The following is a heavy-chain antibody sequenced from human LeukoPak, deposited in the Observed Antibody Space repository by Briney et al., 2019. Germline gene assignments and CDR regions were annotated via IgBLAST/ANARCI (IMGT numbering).Heavy chain of an antibody. V-gene: IGHV4-39*02. D-gene: IGHD1-26*01. Sequence: ASETLSLTCTVSGGSISTSNYYWGWIRQPPGKGLEWIGNIFYSGSTYYSPSLRSRVTISLDTSKNQFSLKLSSVTAADTAVYFCARDSLGAGTVGATSGYWGQGTLVTVSS. J-gene: IGHJ4*02. CDR1: GGSISTSNYY. CDR3: ARDSLGAGTVGATSGY. CDR2: IFYSGST.